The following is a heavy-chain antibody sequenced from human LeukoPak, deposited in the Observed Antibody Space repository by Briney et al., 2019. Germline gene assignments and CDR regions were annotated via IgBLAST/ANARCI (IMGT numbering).Heavy chain of an antibody. Sequence: GGSLRLSCTASGFTFSNYAMSWVRQAPWKGLKWVSSISDSGDTPYYADSVKGRFTISRDNSRNTLSLQMDSLRAEDTAVYYCAKDHESDGYPCLDHWGLGTLVTVSS. CDR3: AKDHESDGYPCLDH. D-gene: IGHD3-22*01. CDR1: GFTFSNYA. CDR2: ISDSGDTP. J-gene: IGHJ4*02. V-gene: IGHV3-23*01.